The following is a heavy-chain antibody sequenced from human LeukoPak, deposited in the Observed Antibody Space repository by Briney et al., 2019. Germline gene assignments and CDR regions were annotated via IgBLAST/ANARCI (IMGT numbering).Heavy chain of an antibody. V-gene: IGHV4-39*01. CDR3: GRHAHNGDFAY. CDR2: MLYSGNT. Sequence: SETLSLTCTVSSGSISIMNHYWGWIRQPPEKGLEWIGSMLYSGNTWYTPSLKSRVTISVDTSRSQFSLKLTSATAADTAVYYCGRHAHNGDFAYWGQGILVAVSS. CDR1: SGSISIMNHY. D-gene: IGHD2-8*01. J-gene: IGHJ4*02.